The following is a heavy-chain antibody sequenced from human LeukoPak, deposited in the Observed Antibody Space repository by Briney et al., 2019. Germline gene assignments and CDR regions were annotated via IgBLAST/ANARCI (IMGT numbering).Heavy chain of an antibody. CDR1: GFTFSDYY. J-gene: IGHJ4*02. Sequence: PGGSLRLSCAASGFTFSDYYMSWIRQAPGKGLEWVSYISSSSSYTNYADYVKGRFTISRDNAKNSLYLQMNSLRAEDTAVYYCARDGAAAADPYFDYWGQGTLVTVSS. CDR2: ISSSSSYT. CDR3: ARDGAAAADPYFDY. D-gene: IGHD6-13*01. V-gene: IGHV3-11*06.